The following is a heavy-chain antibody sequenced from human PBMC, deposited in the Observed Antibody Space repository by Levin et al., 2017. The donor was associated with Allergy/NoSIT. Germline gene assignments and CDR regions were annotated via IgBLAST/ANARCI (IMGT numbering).Heavy chain of an antibody. CDR3: ARSRGSYVRSGGDH. CDR2: INPNSGDT. J-gene: IGHJ4*02. D-gene: IGHD1-26*01. Sequence: GESLKISCKASGYTFTGYFMHWVRQAPGQGLEWMGWINPNSGDTNYAQKFQGRVTMTRDTSISTAYMELSRLRSDDTAVYYCARSRGSYVRSGGDHWGQGTLVTVSS. CDR1: GYTFTGYF. V-gene: IGHV1-2*02.